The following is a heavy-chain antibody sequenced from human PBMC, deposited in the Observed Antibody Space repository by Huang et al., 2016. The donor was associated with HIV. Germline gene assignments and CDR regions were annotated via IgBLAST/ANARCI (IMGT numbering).Heavy chain of an antibody. V-gene: IGHV3-7*01. J-gene: IGHJ4*02. CDR1: GFTFSSYW. Sequence: EVQLVESGGGLVQPGGSLRLSCAASGFTFSSYWMSWVSQAPGKGLEGGANIKQEGSEKYYVDSVKGRFTISRDNAKNSLYLQMNSLRAEDTAVYYCTHTGYSIYYFDYWGQGTLVTVSS. D-gene: IGHD6-13*01. CDR3: THTGYSIYYFDY. CDR2: IKQEGSEK.